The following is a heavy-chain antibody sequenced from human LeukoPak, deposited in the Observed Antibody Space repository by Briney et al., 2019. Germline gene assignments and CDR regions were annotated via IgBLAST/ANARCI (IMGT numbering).Heavy chain of an antibody. Sequence: SETLSLTCTVSGYSISSGYYWGWIRQPPGKGLEWIGSIYHSGSTYYNPSLKSRVTISVDTSKNQFSLKLSSVTAADTAVYYCARDQDIVVVPAAPNIFDYWGQEPWSPSPQ. CDR3: ARDQDIVVVPAAPNIFDY. J-gene: IGHJ4*01. D-gene: IGHD2-2*01. CDR1: GYSISSGYY. V-gene: IGHV4-38-2*02. CDR2: IYHSGST.